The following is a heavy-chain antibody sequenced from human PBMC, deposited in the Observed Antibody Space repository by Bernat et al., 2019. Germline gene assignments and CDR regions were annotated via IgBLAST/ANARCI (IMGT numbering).Heavy chain of an antibody. D-gene: IGHD3-10*01. J-gene: IGHJ6*03. V-gene: IGHV5-51*01. CDR3: ARHRQLLGDGGSYMDV. CDR1: GYNFANYW. CDR2: IYPGDSDT. Sequence: EVQLVQSGTEVKKPGESLKISCKDSGYNFANYWIGWVRQVPEKGLEWMGIIYPGDSDTKYNPSFQGQVTISADRSINTAYLQWSSLTASDTAMYYCARHRQLLGDGGSYMDVWGKGTTVIVSS.